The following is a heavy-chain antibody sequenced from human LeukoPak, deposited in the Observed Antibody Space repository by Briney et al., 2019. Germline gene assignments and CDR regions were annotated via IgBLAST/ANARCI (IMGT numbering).Heavy chain of an antibody. CDR3: ARFDYYYDSSGYYFDAFDI. CDR1: GGTFSSYA. J-gene: IGHJ3*02. CDR2: ISAYNGNT. Sequence: ASVKVSCKASGGTFSSYAISWVRQAPGQGLEWMGWISAYNGNTNYAQKLQGRVTMTTDTSTSTAYMELRSLRSDDTAVYYCARFDYYYDSSGYYFDAFDIWGQGTMVTVSS. V-gene: IGHV1-18*01. D-gene: IGHD3-22*01.